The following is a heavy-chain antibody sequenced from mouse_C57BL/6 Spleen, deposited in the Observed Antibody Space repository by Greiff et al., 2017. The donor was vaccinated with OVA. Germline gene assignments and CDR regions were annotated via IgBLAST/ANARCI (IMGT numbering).Heavy chain of an antibody. CDR3: ARGDLYYGSSSFAY. J-gene: IGHJ3*01. Sequence: QVHVKQSGPELVKPGASVKISCKASGYTFTDYYINWVKQRPGQGLEWIGWIFPGSGSTYYNEKFKGKATLTVDKSSSTAYMLLSSLTSEDSAVYFCARGDLYYGSSSFAYWGQGTLVTVSA. D-gene: IGHD1-1*01. CDR1: GYTFTDYY. V-gene: IGHV1-75*01. CDR2: IFPGSGST.